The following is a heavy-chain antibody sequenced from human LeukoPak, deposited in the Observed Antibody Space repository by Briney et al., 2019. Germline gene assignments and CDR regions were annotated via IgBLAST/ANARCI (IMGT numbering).Heavy chain of an antibody. CDR2: IIPSGDNT. CDR1: GFTFSSSA. J-gene: IGHJ4*02. Sequence: SGGSLRLSCAASGFTFSSSAMSWVRQVPGKGLDWVSTIIPSGDNTFHADSVKGRFTISRDNSKNTLYLQMNSLRVEDAAVYYCVKGGWGDNWGKGILVTVSS. D-gene: IGHD3-10*01. V-gene: IGHV3-23*01. CDR3: VKGGWGDN.